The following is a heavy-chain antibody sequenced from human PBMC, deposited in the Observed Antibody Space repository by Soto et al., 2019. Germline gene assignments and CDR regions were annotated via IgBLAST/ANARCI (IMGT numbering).Heavy chain of an antibody. CDR1: GGTFSSYA. D-gene: IGHD2-15*01. V-gene: IGHV1-69*13. J-gene: IGHJ5*02. CDR2: IIPIFGTA. Sequence: GASVKVSCKASGGTFSSYAISWVRQAPGQGLEWMGGIIPIFGTANYAQKFQGRVTITADESTSTAYVELSSLRSEDTAVYYCARMVGAGQSNWFDPWGQGTLVTVSS. CDR3: ARMVGAGQSNWFDP.